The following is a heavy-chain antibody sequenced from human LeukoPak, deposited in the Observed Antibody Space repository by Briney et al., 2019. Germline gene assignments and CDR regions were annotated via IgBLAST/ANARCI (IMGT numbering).Heavy chain of an antibody. CDR2: LYSGGIT. CDR3: VRDLETDLSDAFDV. D-gene: IGHD2/OR15-2a*01. CDR1: GLSVSSDY. Sequence: GGSLRLSCAASGLSVSSDYMSWVRQAPGKGLEWVSVLYSGGITYYADSVKGRFTISRDNSKNTLYLQMNTLRVEDTAVYFCVRDLETDLSDAFDVWGQGTTVIVSS. V-gene: IGHV3-66*01. J-gene: IGHJ3*01.